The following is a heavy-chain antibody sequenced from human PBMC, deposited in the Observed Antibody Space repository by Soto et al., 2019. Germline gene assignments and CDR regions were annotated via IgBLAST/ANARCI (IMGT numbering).Heavy chain of an antibody. CDR1: GSTLTELS. Sequence: GASVKVSCKVSGSTLTELSMHWVRQAPGKGLEWMGGFDPEDGETIYAQKFQGRVTMTKDTSTDTAYMELSSLRSEDTAVYYCATGGWDAPVVIAHPRQQHRYAPDAFDIWGQGKMVTVSS. CDR3: ATGGWDAPVVIAHPRQQHRYAPDAFDI. D-gene: IGHD6-13*01. CDR2: FDPEDGET. V-gene: IGHV1-24*01. J-gene: IGHJ3*02.